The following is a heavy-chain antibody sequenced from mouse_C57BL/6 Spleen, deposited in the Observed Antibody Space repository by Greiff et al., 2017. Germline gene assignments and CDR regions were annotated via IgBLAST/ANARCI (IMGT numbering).Heavy chain of an antibody. J-gene: IGHJ2*01. D-gene: IGHD1-1*01. V-gene: IGHV1-26*01. Sequence: VQLQQSGPELVKPGASVKISCKASGYTFTDYYMNWVKQSHGKSLEWIGDINPNNGGTSYNQKFKGKATLTVDKSSSTAYMELRSLTSEDSAVYYCARYGYYYGKNYFDYWGQGTTLTVSS. CDR2: INPNNGGT. CDR3: ARYGYYYGKNYFDY. CDR1: GYTFTDYY.